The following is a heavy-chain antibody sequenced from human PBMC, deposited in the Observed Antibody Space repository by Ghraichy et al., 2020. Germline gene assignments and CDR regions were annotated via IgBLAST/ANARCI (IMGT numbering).Heavy chain of an antibody. Sequence: SETLSLTCAVYGGSFSGYYWSWIRQPPGKGLEWIGEINHSGSTNYNPSLKSRVTISVDTSKNQFSLKLSSVTAADTAVYYCARGRRVYAILGYYYYGMDVWGQGTTVTVSS. J-gene: IGHJ6*02. CDR2: INHSGST. CDR1: GGSFSGYY. CDR3: ARGRRVYAILGYYYYGMDV. D-gene: IGHD2-8*01. V-gene: IGHV4-34*01.